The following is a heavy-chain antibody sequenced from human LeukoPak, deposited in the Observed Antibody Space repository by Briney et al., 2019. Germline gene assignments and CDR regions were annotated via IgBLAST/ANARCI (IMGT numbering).Heavy chain of an antibody. V-gene: IGHV3-15*01. Sequence: GGSLRLSCAASGFIFNKAWMNWVRQAPGKGPEWVGRIKSNNDGGTTDYASPVEGRFIISRDDSKNTIYLQMNRLIIDDTAIYYCTPVMVEDRGFWGQGTLVTVCS. CDR2: IKSNNDGGTT. D-gene: IGHD2-21*01. J-gene: IGHJ4*01. CDR3: TPVMVEDRGF. CDR1: GFIFNKAW.